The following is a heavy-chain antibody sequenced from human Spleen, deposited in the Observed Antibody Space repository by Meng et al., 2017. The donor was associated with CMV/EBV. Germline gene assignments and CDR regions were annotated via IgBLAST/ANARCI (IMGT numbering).Heavy chain of an antibody. CDR1: GFSFSDYG. CDR2: ISSDGNNK. J-gene: IGHJ4*02. Sequence: GGSLRLSCSASGFSFSDYGIHWVRQPPGKGLEWVALISSDGNNKYFAESVKGRFTISRDNSKNTLYLQMNTLRPEDTAVYFCARAYDSSRYSRFFDYWGQGTLVTVSS. CDR3: ARAYDSSRYSRFFDY. V-gene: IGHV3-30*19. D-gene: IGHD3-22*01.